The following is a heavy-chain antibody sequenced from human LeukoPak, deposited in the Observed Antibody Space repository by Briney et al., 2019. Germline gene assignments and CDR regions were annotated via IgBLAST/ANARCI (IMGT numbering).Heavy chain of an antibody. D-gene: IGHD3-10*01. Sequence: GGSLRLSCAASGFTFSSYSMNWVRQAPGKGLEWVSSISSSSSYIYYADSVKGRFTISRDNAKNSLYLQMNSLRAEDTAVYYCARDSITMVRGVIGYWGQGTLVTVSS. CDR2: ISSSSSYI. CDR3: ARDSITMVRGVIGY. V-gene: IGHV3-21*01. J-gene: IGHJ4*02. CDR1: GFTFSSYS.